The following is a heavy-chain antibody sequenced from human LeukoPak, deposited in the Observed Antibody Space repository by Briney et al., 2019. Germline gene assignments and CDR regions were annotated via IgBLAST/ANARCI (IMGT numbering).Heavy chain of an antibody. CDR1: GGSISSASYY. CDR3: ARVPGYPSPSAYYYYMDV. V-gene: IGHV4-61*02. Sequence: PSQTLSLTCTVSGGSISSASYYWSWLRQPAGKGLEWLGRIYTSGSTNYNPSLKSRVTISVDTSKNQFSLKLTSVTAADTAVYYCARVPGYPSPSAYYYYMDVWGKGTTVTVSS. J-gene: IGHJ6*03. D-gene: IGHD5-18*01. CDR2: IYTSGST.